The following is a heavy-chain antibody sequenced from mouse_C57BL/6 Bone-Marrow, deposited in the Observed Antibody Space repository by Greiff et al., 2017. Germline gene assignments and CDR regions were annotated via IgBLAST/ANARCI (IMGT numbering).Heavy chain of an antibody. CDR3: ARDYGSSSDY. Sequence: VQLQQPGAELVKPGASVKLSCKASGYTFTSYWMHWVKQRPGQGLEWIGMIHPNSGSTNYNEKFKSKATLTVDKSSSTAYMQLSSLTAEDSAVYYCARDYGSSSDYWGQGTTLTVSS. D-gene: IGHD1-1*01. V-gene: IGHV1-64*01. CDR1: GYTFTSYW. CDR2: IHPNSGST. J-gene: IGHJ2*01.